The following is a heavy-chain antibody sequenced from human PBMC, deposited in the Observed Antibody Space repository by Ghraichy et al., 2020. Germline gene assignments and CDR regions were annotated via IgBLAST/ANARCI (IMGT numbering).Heavy chain of an antibody. CDR2: IIPILGIT. Sequence: SVKVSCMATGGTFSNYGISWVRQAPGQGLDWMGRIIPILGITDYAQNFQGRVTITADKSTSTAYMELSSLRSEDTAVYYCVRGITSTEGYNGNAFNIWGLGTMVTVSS. J-gene: IGHJ3*02. CDR1: GGTFSNYG. V-gene: IGHV1-69*04. D-gene: IGHD5-24*01. CDR3: VRGITSTEGYNGNAFNI.